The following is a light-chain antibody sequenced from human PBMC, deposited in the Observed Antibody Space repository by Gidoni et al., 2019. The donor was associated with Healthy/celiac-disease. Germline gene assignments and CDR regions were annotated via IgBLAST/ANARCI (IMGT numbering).Light chain of an antibody. Sequence: ELVLTQSPGTLSLSPGERATLSCRASQSVSSSYLAWYQQKPGQAPRLLIYGASSRATGIPDRFSGSGSGTDFTLTNSRLEPEDFAVYYCQQYGSKPRTFGQGTKVEIK. J-gene: IGKJ1*01. CDR1: QSVSSSY. CDR2: GAS. V-gene: IGKV3-20*01. CDR3: QQYGSKPRT.